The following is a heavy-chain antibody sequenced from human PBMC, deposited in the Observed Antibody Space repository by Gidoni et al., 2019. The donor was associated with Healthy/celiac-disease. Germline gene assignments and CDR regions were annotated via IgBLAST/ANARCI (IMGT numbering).Heavy chain of an antibody. CDR2: IYWDDDK. D-gene: IGHD3-9*01. V-gene: IGHV2-5*02. Sequence: QITLKESGPTLVKPTQTLTLTCPFSGISLSTSGVGVGWIRQPPGKALEWRALIYWDDDKRYSPSLKSRLTITKDTSKNQVVLTMTNMDPVDTATYYCAHSAPPVDVLRYKRHWFDPWGQGTLVTVSS. CDR1: GISLSTSGVG. CDR3: AHSAPPVDVLRYKRHWFDP. J-gene: IGHJ5*02.